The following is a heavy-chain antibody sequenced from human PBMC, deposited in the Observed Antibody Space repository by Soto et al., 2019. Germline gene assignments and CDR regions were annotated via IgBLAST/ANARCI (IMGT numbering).Heavy chain of an antibody. CDR2: ISAYNGNT. CDR3: ARNIFPRYYDHTPPAFDI. J-gene: IGHJ3*02. D-gene: IGHD3-22*01. Sequence: QVPLVQSGGEVKKSGASVKVSCKASGYTFTSYGISWVRQAPGQGLEWMGWISAYNGNTNYAQMLQGRVTMTTDTSTSTAYMEVRSLRSDDTAVYYCARNIFPRYYDHTPPAFDIWGQGTMVTVSS. V-gene: IGHV1-18*01. CDR1: GYTFTSYG.